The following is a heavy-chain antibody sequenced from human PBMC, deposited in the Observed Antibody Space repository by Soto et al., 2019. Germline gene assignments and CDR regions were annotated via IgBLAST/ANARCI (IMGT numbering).Heavy chain of an antibody. CDR1: GFTFSDHY. CDR2: SRNKANSYTT. V-gene: IGHV3-72*01. D-gene: IGHD3-10*01. J-gene: IGHJ4*02. Sequence: EVQLVESGGGLVQPGGSLRLSCAASGFTFSDHYMDWVRQAPGKGLEWVGRSRNKANSYTTNYAASVKGRFTISRDDSKNSLYLQMNSLINEDTAVYYCTRVSGLRGFAYWGQGTLVTVSS. CDR3: TRVSGLRGFAY.